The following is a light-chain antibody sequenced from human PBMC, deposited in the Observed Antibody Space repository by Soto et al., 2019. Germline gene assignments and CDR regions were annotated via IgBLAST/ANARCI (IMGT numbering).Light chain of an antibody. J-gene: IGLJ2*01. Sequence: QSVLTQPPSVSEDPRQRVTISCSGSSSNIGNNAVNWYQQVPGKTPKLLIYYDDLLPSGVSDRFSGSKSGTSASLAISGLQSDDEADYYCAAWDDSLNGVIFGGGTKLTVL. V-gene: IGLV1-36*01. CDR3: AAWDDSLNGVI. CDR2: YDD. CDR1: SSNIGNNA.